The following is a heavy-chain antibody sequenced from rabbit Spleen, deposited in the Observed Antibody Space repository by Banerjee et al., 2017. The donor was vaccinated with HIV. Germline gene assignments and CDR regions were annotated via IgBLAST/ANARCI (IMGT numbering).Heavy chain of an antibody. CDR2: IDTGSSGFT. J-gene: IGHJ6*01. V-gene: IGHV1S40*01. CDR1: GVSFISNYY. Sequence: QSLEESGGDLVKPGASLTLTCTASGVSFISNYYMCWVRQDTGKGLEWFACIDTGSSGFTYFASWSKGRFTISKTSSTTVTLQMTSQTAADTATYFCARDAGSSFSIYGMDLWGQGTLVTVS. CDR3: ARDAGSSFSIYGMDL. D-gene: IGHD8-1*01.